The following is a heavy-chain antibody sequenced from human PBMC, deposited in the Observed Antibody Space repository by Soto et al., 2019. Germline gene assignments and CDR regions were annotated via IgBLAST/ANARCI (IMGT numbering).Heavy chain of an antibody. V-gene: IGHV4-59*02. CDR1: GGSVSSYY. CDR3: ARANWNYPYYYYGMDV. D-gene: IGHD1-7*01. CDR2: IYYSGST. Sequence: QVQLQESGPGLVKPSETLSLTCTVSGGSVSSYYCSWIRQPPGKGLEWIGYIYYSGSTYYNPSLKSRVTISVDTSKNQFSLKLSSVTAADTAVYYCARANWNYPYYYYGMDVWGQGTTVTVSS. J-gene: IGHJ6*02.